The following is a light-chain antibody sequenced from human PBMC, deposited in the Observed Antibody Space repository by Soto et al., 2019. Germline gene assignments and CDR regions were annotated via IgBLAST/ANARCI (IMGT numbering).Light chain of an antibody. CDR3: LQYNTWLGT. Sequence: EIVMTQSPATLSVSPGERATLSCRASQSVSTNLAWYQQKPGQAPRLLMFGASTRATGIQARFTGSWSGRDFTLTISSLQSEDFAVYYCLQYNTWLGTFGPGTKVDIK. CDR2: GAS. CDR1: QSVSTN. V-gene: IGKV3D-15*01. J-gene: IGKJ3*01.